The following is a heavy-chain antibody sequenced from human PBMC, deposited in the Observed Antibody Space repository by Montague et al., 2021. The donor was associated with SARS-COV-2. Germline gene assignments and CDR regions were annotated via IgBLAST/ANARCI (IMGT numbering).Heavy chain of an antibody. J-gene: IGHJ5*02. CDR3: ARDQGLRGWFDP. Sequence: SETLSLTCTVSGGSVSTYYWSWLRQPPGKGLEWIGFLYFSGSATTYNTSRKSRVTISIDTSKNQFSLNLSSVTAADTAVYFCARDQGLRGWFDPWGQGTLVAVSS. CDR2: LYFSGSAT. V-gene: IGHV4-59*02. CDR1: GGSVSTYY.